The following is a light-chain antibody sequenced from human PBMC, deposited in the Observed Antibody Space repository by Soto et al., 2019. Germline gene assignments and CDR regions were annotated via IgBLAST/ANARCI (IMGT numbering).Light chain of an antibody. CDR1: SSDVGSYNL. J-gene: IGLJ1*01. V-gene: IGLV2-23*02. CDR2: EVS. CDR3: FSNGGSYV. Sequence: QSALTQPASVSGSPGQSITISCTRTSSDVGSYNLVSWYQQHPGKAPKVMIYEVSKRPSGVSNRFSGSKSGNTASLTISGLQAEDEADYYYFSNGGSYVFGTGTKVHVL.